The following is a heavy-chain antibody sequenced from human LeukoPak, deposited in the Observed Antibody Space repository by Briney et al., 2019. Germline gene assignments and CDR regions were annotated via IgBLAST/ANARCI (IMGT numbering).Heavy chain of an antibody. Sequence: SETQSLTCTVSGGSISSSSYYWGWVRQPPGKGLEWIGSIYYSGSTYYNPSLKSRVTISVDTSKNQFSLKLSSVTAADTAVYYCAREGFYDSSGLDIWGQGTMVTVSS. V-gene: IGHV4-39*07. D-gene: IGHD3-22*01. CDR3: AREGFYDSSGLDI. CDR2: IYYSGST. J-gene: IGHJ3*02. CDR1: GGSISSSSYY.